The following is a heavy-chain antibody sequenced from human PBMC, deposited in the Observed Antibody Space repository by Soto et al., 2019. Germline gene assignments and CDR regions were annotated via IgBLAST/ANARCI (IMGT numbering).Heavy chain of an antibody. J-gene: IGHJ4*02. V-gene: IGHV4-31*03. CDR3: ARASSSSSAADY. CDR1: GESISRGGYY. CDR2: IYDSESA. Sequence: QVPLQESGPGLVTASQTLSLICSVSGESISRGGYYWSWIRHHPGKGLEWIGYIYDSESAYYNPSLKSRVTIAMDTSKNHFAMTLSSVTAADTAVYYCARASSSSSAADYWGQGTLITVSS. D-gene: IGHD6-6*01.